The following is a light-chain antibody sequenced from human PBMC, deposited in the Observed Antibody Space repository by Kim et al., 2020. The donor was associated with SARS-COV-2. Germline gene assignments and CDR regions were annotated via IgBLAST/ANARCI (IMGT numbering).Light chain of an antibody. J-gene: IGKJ2*01. CDR3: QHFGGSSYT. CDR1: QSVSSSF. V-gene: IGKV3-20*01. CDR2: DSS. Sequence: VLTQSPDTLSLSPGERATLSCRASQSVSSSFLAWYQHKPGQAPTLLIYDSSTRATGIPDRFTGSGSGTDFTLTISRLEPEDFALYFCQHFGGSSYTFGQGTKLDI.